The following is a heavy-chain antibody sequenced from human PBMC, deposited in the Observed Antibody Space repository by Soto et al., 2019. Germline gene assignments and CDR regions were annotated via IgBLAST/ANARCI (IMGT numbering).Heavy chain of an antibody. CDR1: GYNFTTYA. CDR2: INTGKGNT. CDR3: ARDPWGGAVDAFDI. V-gene: IGHV1-3*04. Sequence: VKVSCKASGYNFTTYAIHWVRQAPGQRLEWMGWINTGKGNTKYSQKFQGRVTITRDTSASTAYMDLSSLRSGDTAVYYCARDPWGGAVDAFDIWGQGTMVTVSS. J-gene: IGHJ3*02. D-gene: IGHD3-10*01.